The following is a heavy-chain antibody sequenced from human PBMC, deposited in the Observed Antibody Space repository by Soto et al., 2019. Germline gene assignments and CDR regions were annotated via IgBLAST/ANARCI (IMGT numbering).Heavy chain of an antibody. D-gene: IGHD2-21*01. CDR2: ISGSGGST. V-gene: IGHV3-23*01. J-gene: IGHJ6*02. Sequence: EVQLLESGGGLVQPGGSLRLSCAASGFTFSNYAMSWVRQAPGKGLEWVTAISGSGGSTYNADSVKGRFTISRDSSKNKLYLQMNSLRAEDTYVYYCARGLGYYYYYGMDVWGQGTTVTVSS. CDR1: GFTFSNYA. CDR3: ARGLGYYYYYGMDV.